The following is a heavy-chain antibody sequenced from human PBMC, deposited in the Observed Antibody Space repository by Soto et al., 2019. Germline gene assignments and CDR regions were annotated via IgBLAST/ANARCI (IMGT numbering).Heavy chain of an antibody. V-gene: IGHV3-64*01. CDR1: GFTFSSYA. CDR3: ARGQFRAVTTDEEQSMFDP. J-gene: IGHJ5*02. CDR2: ISSNGGST. D-gene: IGHD4-17*01. Sequence: EVQLVESGGGLVQPGGSLRLSCAASGFTFSSYAMHWVRQAPGKGLEYVSAISSNGGSTYYANSVKGRFTISRDNSKNTLYLQMGSLRAEDMAVYYCARGQFRAVTTDEEQSMFDPWGQGTLVTVSS.